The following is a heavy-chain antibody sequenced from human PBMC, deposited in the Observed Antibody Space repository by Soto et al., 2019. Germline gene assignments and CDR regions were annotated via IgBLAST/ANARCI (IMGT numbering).Heavy chain of an antibody. J-gene: IGHJ4*02. Sequence: PSESLSLTCAVSCGSFSNYYWICVLQFPGKGLEWIGEINHSGSTNYNPSLESRVTMSVDTSKSQFSLKLSSVTAADTAVYYCARRPKAIVVPNYWGQGTLVTVYS. V-gene: IGHV4-34*01. CDR3: ARRPKAIVVPNY. CDR2: INHSGST. D-gene: IGHD2-15*01. CDR1: CGSFSNYY.